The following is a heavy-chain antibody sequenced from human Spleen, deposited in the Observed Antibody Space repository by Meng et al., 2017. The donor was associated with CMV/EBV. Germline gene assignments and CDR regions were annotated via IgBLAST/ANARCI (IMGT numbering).Heavy chain of an antibody. CDR3: ARDVGAAMVAY. CDR2: IYYSGST. J-gene: IGHJ4*02. V-gene: IGHV4-31*03. D-gene: IGHD5-18*01. Sequence: TCTVSGGSISSGGYYWSWIRQHPGKGLEWIGYIYYSGSTHYNPSLKSRVTISVDTSKNQFSLKLSSVTAADTAVYYCARDVGAAMVAYWGQGTLVTVSS. CDR1: GGSISSGGYY.